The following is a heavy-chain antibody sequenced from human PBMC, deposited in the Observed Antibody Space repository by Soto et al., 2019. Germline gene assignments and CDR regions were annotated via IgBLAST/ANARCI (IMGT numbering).Heavy chain of an antibody. CDR2: IYYSGST. CDR3: AGPPPSVVVAARRKSGYFQH. V-gene: IGHV4-39*01. D-gene: IGHD2-15*01. CDR1: GGSISSSSYY. Sequence: SETLSLTCTVSGGSISSSSYYWGWIRQPPGKGLEWIGSIYYSGSTYYNPSLKSRVTISVDTSKNQFSLKLSSVTAADTAVYYCAGPPPSVVVAARRKSGYFQHWGQGTLVTVSS. J-gene: IGHJ1*01.